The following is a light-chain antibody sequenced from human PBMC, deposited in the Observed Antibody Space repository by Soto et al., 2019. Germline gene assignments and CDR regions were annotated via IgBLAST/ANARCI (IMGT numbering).Light chain of an antibody. V-gene: IGLV3-21*02. CDR3: QVWDSSSDHV. CDR1: KIGSKS. CDR2: DDS. J-gene: IGLJ1*01. Sequence: SYELTQPPSVSVAPGQTARITCGGNKIGSKSVHWYQQKPGQAPVLVGYDDSDRPSGIPERFSGSNSGNTATLTSSRGEAGDEDEYYCQVWDSSSDHVFGTGTKVTVL.